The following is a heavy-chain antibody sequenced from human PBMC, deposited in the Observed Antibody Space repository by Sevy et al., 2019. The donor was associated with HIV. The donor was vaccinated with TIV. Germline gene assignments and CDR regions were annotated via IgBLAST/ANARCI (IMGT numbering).Heavy chain of an antibody. Sequence: GGSLRLSCAASGFTFSSYAMHWVRQAPGKGLEWVAVISYDGSNKYYADSVKGRFTISRDHSKNTLYLQMNSLRAEDTGVYYWAGIGRAVGGTAFDIWGQGTMVTVSS. CDR1: GFTFSSYA. D-gene: IGHD6-19*01. CDR3: AGIGRAVGGTAFDI. J-gene: IGHJ3*02. V-gene: IGHV3-30-3*01. CDR2: ISYDGSNK.